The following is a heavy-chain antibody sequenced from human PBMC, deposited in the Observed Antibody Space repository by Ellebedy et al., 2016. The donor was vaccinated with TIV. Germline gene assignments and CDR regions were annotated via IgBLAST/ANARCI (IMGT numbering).Heavy chain of an antibody. CDR2: IYYSGST. CDR1: GGSISSHY. J-gene: IGHJ3*02. D-gene: IGHD1-14*01. CDR3: SRSTISNHTAAFDI. V-gene: IGHV4-59*08. Sequence: MPSETLSLTCSVSGGSISSHYWSWIRQAPGKGLEWIGYIYYSGSTNYNPSLQSRVTISVDTSKTQLSLKLSSVTATETAVYYCSRSTISNHTAAFDIWGQGTMVTVSS.